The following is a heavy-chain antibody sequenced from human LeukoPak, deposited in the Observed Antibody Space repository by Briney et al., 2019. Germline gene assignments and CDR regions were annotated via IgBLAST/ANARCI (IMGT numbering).Heavy chain of an antibody. CDR1: GFTFSSYS. V-gene: IGHV3-21*01. CDR3: AREAGGSYRISDY. J-gene: IGHJ4*02. D-gene: IGHD5-18*01. CDR2: ISSSSSYI. Sequence: PGGSLRLSCAASGFTFSSYSMNWVRQAPGKGLEWVTSISSSSSYIYYADSVKGRFTISRDNAKNSLYLQMNSLRAEDTAVYYCAREAGGSYRISDYWGPGTLVTVSS.